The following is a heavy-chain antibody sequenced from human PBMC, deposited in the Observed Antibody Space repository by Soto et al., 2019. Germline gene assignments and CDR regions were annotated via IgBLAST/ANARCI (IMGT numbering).Heavy chain of an antibody. CDR2: ISAYNGNT. D-gene: IGHD3-10*01. Sequence: ASVKVSCKASGYTFTSYGIRWVRQAPGQGREWMGWISAYNGNTNYAQKLQGRVTMTTDTSTSTAYMELRSLRSDDTAVFYCASYYYGSGSYGLGMDVWGQGTTVTVSS. J-gene: IGHJ6*02. V-gene: IGHV1-18*01. CDR3: ASYYYGSGSYGLGMDV. CDR1: GYTFTSYG.